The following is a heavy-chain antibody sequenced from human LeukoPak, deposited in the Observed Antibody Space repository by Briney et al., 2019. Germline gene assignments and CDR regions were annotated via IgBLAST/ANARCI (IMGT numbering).Heavy chain of an antibody. CDR2: ISSSSSTI. CDR3: ARATWDPNYYYYMDV. CDR1: GFTFSSYS. V-gene: IGHV3-48*01. D-gene: IGHD1-26*01. Sequence: GGSLRLSCAASGFTFSSYSMNWVRQAPGKGLEWVSYISSSSSTIYYADSVKGRFTISRDSAKNSLYLQMNSLRAEDTAVYFCARATWDPNYYYYMDVWGKGTTVTISS. J-gene: IGHJ6*03.